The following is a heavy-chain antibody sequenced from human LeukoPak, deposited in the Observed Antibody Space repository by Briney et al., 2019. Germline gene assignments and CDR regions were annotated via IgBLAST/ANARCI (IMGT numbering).Heavy chain of an antibody. D-gene: IGHD3-10*01. V-gene: IGHV3-53*01. J-gene: IGHJ4*02. CDR3: ARDREVRGLFDY. CDR1: GFIVSSNY. Sequence: GGSLRLSCAASGFIVSSNYMSWVRQAPGKGLEWVSVIYSGGGTNYADSVKGRFTISRDNAKNSLYLQMNSLRAEDTAVYYCARDREVRGLFDYWGQGTLVTVSS. CDR2: IYSGGGT.